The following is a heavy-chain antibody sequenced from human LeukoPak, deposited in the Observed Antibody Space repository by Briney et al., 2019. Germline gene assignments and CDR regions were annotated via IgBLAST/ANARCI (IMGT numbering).Heavy chain of an antibody. CDR1: VFTFSGRG. CDR3: ASRMGDKTIFDN. D-gene: IGHD1-26*01. J-gene: IGHJ4*02. Sequence: PGGTLRLSCAASVFTFSGRGVSTGRQAPGKGLEWVADIMRDGSGEYYLDSVKGRFTISRDNAKNSLYLQMNSLRAEDTAVYFCASRMGDKTIFDNWGQGTLVTVSS. CDR2: IMRDGSGE. V-gene: IGHV3-7*01.